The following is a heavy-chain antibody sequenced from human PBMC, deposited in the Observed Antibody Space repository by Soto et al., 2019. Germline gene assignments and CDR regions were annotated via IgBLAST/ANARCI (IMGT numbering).Heavy chain of an antibody. CDR1: GFSVTTSGVA. CDR3: AHMLAAGPRSWYFDV. J-gene: IGHJ2*01. CDR2: IYWDEDK. D-gene: IGHD6-6*01. Sequence: QITLKESGPTLVKPTQTLTLTCTVSGFSVTTSGVAVAWIRQPPGKALEWLALIYWDEDKRYRPSLKSRRTVTKDPSKNQGVLTMTKMDPVDTGPYYCAHMLAAGPRSWYFDVWGRGALVTVSS. V-gene: IGHV2-5*02.